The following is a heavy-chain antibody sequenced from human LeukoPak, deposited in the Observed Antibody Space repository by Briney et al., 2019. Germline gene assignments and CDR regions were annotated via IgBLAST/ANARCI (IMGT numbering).Heavy chain of an antibody. V-gene: IGHV1-8*01. CDR2: MNPNSGIT. J-gene: IGHJ6*03. CDR1: GYTFISDD. Sequence: ASVKVSCKASGYTFISDDINWVRQATGQGLEWVGYMNPNSGITGYAQKFQGRVTMTWNTAISTAYMELSSLTSEDTAVYYCARESKTYSSSWYPRYYMDVWGKGTTVTISS. D-gene: IGHD6-13*01. CDR3: ARESKTYSSSWYPRYYMDV.